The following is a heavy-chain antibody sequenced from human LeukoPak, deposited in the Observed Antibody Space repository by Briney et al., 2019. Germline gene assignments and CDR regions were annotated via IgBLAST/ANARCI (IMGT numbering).Heavy chain of an antibody. Sequence: PGGSLRLSCAASGFPLRSNWMHWVRQAPGKGLVWVSRIKSDGSETSYADSVKGRFTISRDNAKNTLYLQMNSLRAEDTAVYYCARTDNLDYWGQGTLVTVSS. CDR1: GFPLRSNW. CDR2: IKSDGSET. J-gene: IGHJ4*02. V-gene: IGHV3-74*01. CDR3: ARTDNLDY. D-gene: IGHD5-24*01.